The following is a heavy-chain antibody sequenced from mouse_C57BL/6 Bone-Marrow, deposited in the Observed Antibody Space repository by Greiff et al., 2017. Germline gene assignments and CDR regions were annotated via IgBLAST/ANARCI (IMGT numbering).Heavy chain of an antibody. J-gene: IGHJ4*01. V-gene: IGHV5-6*01. CDR1: GFTFSSYG. CDR2: ISSGGSST. CDR3: ARQSALIWLRYYAMDY. Sequence: EVLLVESGGDLVTPGGSLSLSCAASGFTFSSYGVSWVRQTPDKRLEWVATISSGGSSTYYPDLVSGRFTISRDNAKNALYQQMSSLKSEDTAMYYSARQSALIWLRYYAMDYWGQGTSVTVSS. D-gene: IGHD2-2*01.